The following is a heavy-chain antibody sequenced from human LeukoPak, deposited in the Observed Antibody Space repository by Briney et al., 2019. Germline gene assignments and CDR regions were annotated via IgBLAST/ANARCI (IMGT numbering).Heavy chain of an antibody. Sequence: PGGSLRLSCAASGFTFSSYSMNWVRQAPGKGLEWVSSISRCKTYIYYADSVKGRFTISRDNAKNSLYLQMNSLRAEDTAVYYCARVAPPREDYDESGYYRDWYFDLWGRGTLVTVSS. D-gene: IGHD3-22*01. CDR2: ISRCKTYI. CDR3: ARVAPPREDYDESGYYRDWYFDL. V-gene: IGHV3-21*01. J-gene: IGHJ2*01. CDR1: GFTFSSYS.